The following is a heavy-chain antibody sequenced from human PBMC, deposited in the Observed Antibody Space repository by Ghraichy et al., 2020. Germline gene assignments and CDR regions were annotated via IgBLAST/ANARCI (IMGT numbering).Heavy chain of an antibody. CDR1: GISLSHPRMG. J-gene: IGHJ4*02. V-gene: IGHV2-26*01. D-gene: IGHD2-8*01. CDR2: IFSSDEK. Sequence: SGPTLVKPTETLTLTCTVSGISLSHPRMGVTWIRQPPGKALEWLAHIFSSDEKTYNTSLKTRLTISKDSSKDQVVLTMTNMDPVDTATYYCARILQGGVLYEPIDYWGQGILVTVSS. CDR3: ARILQGGVLYEPIDY.